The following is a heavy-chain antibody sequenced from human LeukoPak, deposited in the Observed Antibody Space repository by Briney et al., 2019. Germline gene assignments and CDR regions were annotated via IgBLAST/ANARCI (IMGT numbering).Heavy chain of an antibody. CDR2: ISSSGSTI. V-gene: IGHV3-11*01. J-gene: IGHJ5*02. CDR1: GFTFSDYY. D-gene: IGHD5-24*01. CDR3: ARGRVEVYWNWFDP. Sequence: PGGSLRLSCAASGFTFSDYYMSWIRQAPGKGLEWVSYISSSGSTIYYADSVKGRFTISRDNAKNSLYLQMNSLRAEDTAVYYCARGRVEVYWNWFDPWGQGTLVTVSS.